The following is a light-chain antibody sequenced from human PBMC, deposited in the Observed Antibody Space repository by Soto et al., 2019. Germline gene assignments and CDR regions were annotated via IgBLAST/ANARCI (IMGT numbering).Light chain of an antibody. CDR2: KAS. CDR1: QSISSW. CDR3: QQYNSYPGT. J-gene: IGKJ1*01. Sequence: DIQMTQSPSTLSASVGDRVTITCRASQSISSWLAWYQQKPGKAPKLLIYKASSLESGVPSRFSCSGSGTEFTLTIRSLQPDDFANYYCQQYNSYPGTFGQGTKVEIQ. V-gene: IGKV1-5*03.